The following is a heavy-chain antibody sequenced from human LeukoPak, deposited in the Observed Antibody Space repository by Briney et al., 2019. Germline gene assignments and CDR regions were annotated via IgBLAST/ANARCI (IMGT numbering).Heavy chain of an antibody. CDR1: GFTFGDYA. CDR2: IRSKDNDGTT. J-gene: IGHJ6*04. D-gene: IGHD4-17*01. V-gene: IGHV3-49*04. CDR3: TRDRWWGDYTSRGMDV. Sequence: GRSLRLSCTGSGFTFGDYAISWVRQAPGKGLEWLGFIRSKDNDGTTDYAASVKGRFIISRDDSRSIAYLQMNDLKTEDTAVYYCTRDRWWGDYTSRGMDVWGRGTTVTISS.